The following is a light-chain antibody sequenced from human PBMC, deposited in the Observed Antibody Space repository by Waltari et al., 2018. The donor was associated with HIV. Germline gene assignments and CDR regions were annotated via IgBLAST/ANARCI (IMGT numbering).Light chain of an antibody. Sequence: AIQMTQSPSSLSASIADRVTLTCRASQGIGKDLSWYQQKPGKAPNLLIYAASTLQSGVSSRFSGGGSATDFTLTISNLQPEDLATYFCLHDYIFPYTFGPGTKLEI. CDR3: LHDYIFPYT. V-gene: IGKV1-6*02. CDR1: QGIGKD. J-gene: IGKJ2*01. CDR2: AAS.